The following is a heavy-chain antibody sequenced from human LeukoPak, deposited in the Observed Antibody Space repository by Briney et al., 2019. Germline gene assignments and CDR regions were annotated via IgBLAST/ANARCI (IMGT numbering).Heavy chain of an antibody. J-gene: IGHJ4*02. CDR3: ARGMGYSYGDY. CDR2: ISSNGGST. V-gene: IGHV3-64*01. CDR1: GFTFSSYA. Sequence: GGSLRLSCAASGFTFSSYAMHWVRQTPGKGLEYVSAISSNGGSTYYANSVKGRFTISRDNSKNTLYLQMGSLRAEDMAVYYCARGMGYSYGDYWGQGTLVTVSS. D-gene: IGHD5-18*01.